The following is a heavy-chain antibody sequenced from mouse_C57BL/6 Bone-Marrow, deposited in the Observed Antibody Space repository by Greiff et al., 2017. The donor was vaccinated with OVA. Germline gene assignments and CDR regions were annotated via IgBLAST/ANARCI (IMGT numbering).Heavy chain of an antibody. J-gene: IGHJ2*01. CDR1: GFTFSDYY. Sequence: DVMLVESGGGLVQPGGSLKLSCAASGFTFSDYYMYWVRQTPEKRLEWVAYISNGGGSTYYPDTVKGRFTISRDNAKNTLYLQMSRLKSEDTAMYYCARHNWVYFDYWGQGTTLTVSS. D-gene: IGHD4-1*01. CDR2: ISNGGGST. CDR3: ARHNWVYFDY. V-gene: IGHV5-12*01.